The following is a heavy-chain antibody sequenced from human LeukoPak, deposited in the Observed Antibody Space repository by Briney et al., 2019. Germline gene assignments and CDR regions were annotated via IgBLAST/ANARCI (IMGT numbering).Heavy chain of an antibody. J-gene: IGHJ4*02. CDR3: ARPLGGGSYYAFDY. D-gene: IGHD1-26*01. Sequence: SVKVSCTASGGTFSSYAISWVRQAPGQGLEWMGGIIPIFGTANYAQKFQGRVTMTRDTSTSTVYMELSSLRSEDTAVYYCARPLGGGSYYAFDYWGQGTLVTVSS. CDR2: IIPIFGTA. CDR1: GGTFSSYA. V-gene: IGHV1-69*05.